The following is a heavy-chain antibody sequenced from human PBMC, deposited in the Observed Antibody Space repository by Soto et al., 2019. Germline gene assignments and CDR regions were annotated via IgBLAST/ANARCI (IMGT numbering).Heavy chain of an antibody. V-gene: IGHV3-53*01. CDR3: MRDRTYCTSGDCYYGMDV. Sequence: GRSMRLSCAAAGFTVRSNFMNWVRQAPGKGLEWVSVIYSSGTTDFADSAKGAFTISRDNSKNTVYLQINRLRADDTAVYYCMRDRTYCTSGDCYYGMDVWGQGTTVRVS. CDR1: GFTVRSNF. D-gene: IGHD2-8*01. CDR2: IYSSGTT. J-gene: IGHJ6*01.